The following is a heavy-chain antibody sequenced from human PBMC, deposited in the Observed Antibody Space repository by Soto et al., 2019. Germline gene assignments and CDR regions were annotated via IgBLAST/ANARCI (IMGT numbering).Heavy chain of an antibody. J-gene: IGHJ4*02. CDR1: GFTFRWFG. D-gene: IGHD3-10*01. CDR3: AKGEVRGIIPSYFDY. V-gene: IGHV3-30*18. Sequence: GGSLRLSCAGSGFTFRWFGMNWVRQAPGKGLEWVARISNDGSNEYYVDSVKGRFTISRDNSKNTLYLQMDSLRAEDTAVYYCAKGEVRGIIPSYFDYWGLGTLVTAPQ. CDR2: ISNDGSNE.